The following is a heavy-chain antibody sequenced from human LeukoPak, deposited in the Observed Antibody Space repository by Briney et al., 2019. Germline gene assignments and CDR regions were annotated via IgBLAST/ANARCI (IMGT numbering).Heavy chain of an antibody. Sequence: GGSLRLSCAASGFTFSSYSMNWVRQAPGKGLKWVSTINDNGAGTYYADSVKGRFTISRDNSYNTVSLQMNSLRDEDTSVYYCAKGLRTGVGPYMGYHYYMDVWGKGATVTVSS. J-gene: IGHJ6*03. CDR3: AKGLRTGVGPYMGYHYYMDV. CDR2: INDNGAGT. D-gene: IGHD3-16*01. V-gene: IGHV3-23*01. CDR1: GFTFSSYS.